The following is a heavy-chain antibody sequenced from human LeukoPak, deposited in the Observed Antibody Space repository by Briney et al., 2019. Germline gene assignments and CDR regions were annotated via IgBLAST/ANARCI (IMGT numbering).Heavy chain of an antibody. CDR2: ISVSGATV. CDR1: GFAFSDYS. CDR3: ARDSGSYYDRLDC. D-gene: IGHD3-22*01. J-gene: IGHJ4*02. V-gene: IGHV3-48*01. Sequence: PGGSLRLSCSASGFAFSDYSLNWVRQAPGKGLEWVSYISVSGATVYCADSVKGRFTISRDNARNSLYLQMNSLRAEDTAVYYCARDSGSYYDRLDCWGQGTLVTVSS.